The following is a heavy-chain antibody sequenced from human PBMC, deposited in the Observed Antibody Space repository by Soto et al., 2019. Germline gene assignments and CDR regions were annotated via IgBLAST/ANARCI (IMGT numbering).Heavy chain of an antibody. J-gene: IGHJ4*02. V-gene: IGHV3-74*01. Sequence: GGSLRLSCAGSGFTFSSFWMHWVRQVPGKGLVWVSRISTDGTSTTYADSVKGRFTISRDNAKNTLYLEMNRLRAEDTALYYCVRDRDSGGLGFLDFWGQGTLVTVSS. CDR2: ISTDGTST. CDR3: VRDRDSGGLGFLDF. CDR1: GFTFSSFW. D-gene: IGHD6-19*01.